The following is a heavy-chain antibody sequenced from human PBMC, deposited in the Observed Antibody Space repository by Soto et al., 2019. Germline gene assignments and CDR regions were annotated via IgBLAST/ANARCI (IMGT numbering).Heavy chain of an antibody. CDR3: ASTYTTSWYWFDP. CDR1: GFSLSNARLG. Sequence: QVTVKNSGPVLVKPTETLTLTCTVYGFSLSNARLGVSWIRKPAGQALEWLAHIFSNDEKSYSTSLKSRLTISKDTSKSQVVLTMTNMDPVDTATYYCASTYTTSWYWFDPWGQGTLVTVSS. D-gene: IGHD6-13*01. CDR2: IFSNDEK. J-gene: IGHJ5*02. V-gene: IGHV2-26*04.